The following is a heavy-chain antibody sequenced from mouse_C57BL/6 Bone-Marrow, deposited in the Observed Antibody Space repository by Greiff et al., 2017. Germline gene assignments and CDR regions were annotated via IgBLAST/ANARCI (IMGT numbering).Heavy chain of an antibody. CDR2: IYPRSGNT. CDR1: GYTFTSYG. Sequence: QVQLQQSGAELARPGASVKLSCKASGYTFTSYGISWVKQRTGQGLEWIGEIYPRSGNTYYNEKFKGKATLTADKSSSTAYMELRSLTSEDSAVYFCAGKGRLGRAWFAYWGQGTLVTVSA. CDR3: AGKGRLGRAWFAY. J-gene: IGHJ3*01. V-gene: IGHV1-81*01.